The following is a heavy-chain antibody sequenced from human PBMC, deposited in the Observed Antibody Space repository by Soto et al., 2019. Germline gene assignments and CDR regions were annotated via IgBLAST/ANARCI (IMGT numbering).Heavy chain of an antibody. CDR1: GGTFRNYP. J-gene: IGHJ4*02. Sequence: QVQLVQSGTEVKKPGSSVKVSCKASGGTFRNYPINWVRQAPGQGLEWMGSIFPLTDIPDYAQNFQARLTISADKSTSTAYMELSSLTSDDTAMYFCARSPLVVLNYFESWGQGTRVTVSS. CDR3: ARSPLVVLNYFES. V-gene: IGHV1-69*02. CDR2: IFPLTDIP.